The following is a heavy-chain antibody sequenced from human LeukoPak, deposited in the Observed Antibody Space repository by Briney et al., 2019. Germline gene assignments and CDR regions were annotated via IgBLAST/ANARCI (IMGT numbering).Heavy chain of an antibody. CDR1: GGSISSYY. Sequence: PSETLSLTCTVSGGSISSYYWSWIRQPPGKGLEWIGEINHSGSTNYNPSLKSRVTISVDTSKNQFSLKLSSVTAADTAVYYCARSGIVASLDYWGQGTLVTVSS. D-gene: IGHD1-26*01. J-gene: IGHJ4*02. V-gene: IGHV4-34*01. CDR3: ARSGIVASLDY. CDR2: INHSGST.